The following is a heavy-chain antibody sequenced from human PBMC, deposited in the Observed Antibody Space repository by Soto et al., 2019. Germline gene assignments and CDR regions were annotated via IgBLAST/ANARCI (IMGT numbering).Heavy chain of an antibody. CDR3: ARGRVVVPAAVMFNCLGP. CDR2: MFHGGST. J-gene: IGHJ5*02. V-gene: IGHV4-30-2*01. Sequence: PSETLSLTCAISGAPIPWGDSSWTWIRQPPGKGLEWIGYMFHGGSTYYNPSLRSRVTISVDRSRTQFSLKLSSVTAADTAVYYCARGRVVVPAAVMFNCLGPWGQGALVTVSS. D-gene: IGHD2-2*01. CDR1: GAPIPWGDSS.